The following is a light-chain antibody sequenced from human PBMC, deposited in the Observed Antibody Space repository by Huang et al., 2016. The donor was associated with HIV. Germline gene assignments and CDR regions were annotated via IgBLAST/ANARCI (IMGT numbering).Light chain of an antibody. CDR3: QQYKNWFS. CDR2: GAS. J-gene: IGKJ5*01. CDR1: QRVDGN. V-gene: IGKV3-15*01. Sequence: EIVMTQSPPALSVSPGERATLSCRASQRVDGNLAWYQQKPGQAPRLLIYGASTRATNIPGRFSGGGSGTEFILTVSSLQSEDSAVYFCQQYKNWFSFGQGTRLEIK.